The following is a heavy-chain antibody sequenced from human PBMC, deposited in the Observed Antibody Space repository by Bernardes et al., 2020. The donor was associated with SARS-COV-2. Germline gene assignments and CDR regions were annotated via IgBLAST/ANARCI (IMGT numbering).Heavy chain of an antibody. CDR2: LYSSGNS. Sequence: SETLSLTCTVSGASISSSNYYWGWIRQPPGKGLEWIGSLYSSGNSYYNPSLHSRVTGSVDTSKNQFSLRLSFVTAADTAVYYCAGSSCGIDCYIGGLRSWDYGMDVWGQGTTVTVSS. V-gene: IGHV4-39*01. J-gene: IGHJ6*02. CDR1: GASISSSNYY. CDR3: AGSSCGIDCYIGGLRSWDYGMDV. D-gene: IGHD2-21*02.